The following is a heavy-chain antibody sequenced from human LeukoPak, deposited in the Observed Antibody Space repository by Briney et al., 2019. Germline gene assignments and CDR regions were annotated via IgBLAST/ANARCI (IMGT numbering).Heavy chain of an antibody. V-gene: IGHV6-1*01. CDR3: AREGVSRFGD. J-gene: IGHJ4*02. CDR2: TYYRSKWCN. CDR1: GDSVSSNSAA. D-gene: IGHD3-16*01. Sequence: SQTLSLTCAISGDSVSSNSAAWTWIRQSPSRGLEWLGRTYYRSKWCNDYAASVKSRITIKPDTSKNQFSLQLNSVTPEDTAVYYCAREGVSRFGDWGQGTLVTVSS.